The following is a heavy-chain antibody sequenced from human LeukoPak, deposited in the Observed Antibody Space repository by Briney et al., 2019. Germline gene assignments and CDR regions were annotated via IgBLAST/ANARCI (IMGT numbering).Heavy chain of an antibody. CDR3: ARGNGDLPFDY. V-gene: IGHV3-7*05. CDR1: GFTFSSYA. J-gene: IGHJ4*02. D-gene: IGHD4-17*01. CDR2: IKQDGSEK. Sequence: GGSLRLSCTASGFTFSSYAMSWVRQAPGKGLEWVANIKQDGSEKYYVDSVKGRFTISRDNAKNSLDLQMNSLRAEDTAVYYCARGNGDLPFDYWGQGTLVTVSS.